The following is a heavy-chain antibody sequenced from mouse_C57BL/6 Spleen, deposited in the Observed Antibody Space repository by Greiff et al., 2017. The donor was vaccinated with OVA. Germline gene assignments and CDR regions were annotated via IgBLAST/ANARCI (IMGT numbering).Heavy chain of an antibody. J-gene: IGHJ2*01. CDR3: ARSRFPYSFDC. CDR2: INPNNGDT. V-gene: IGHV1-22*01. Sequence: VQLQQSGPELVKPGTSVKMSCKASGYIFTDYNMHWVKQSHGKSLEWIGYINPNNGDTTYNQKFKDKATLTVKKSSSTAYMELRSLTSEDSAVYYCARSRFPYSFDCWGQGTTLTVSS. CDR1: GYIFTDYN. D-gene: IGHD1-1*01.